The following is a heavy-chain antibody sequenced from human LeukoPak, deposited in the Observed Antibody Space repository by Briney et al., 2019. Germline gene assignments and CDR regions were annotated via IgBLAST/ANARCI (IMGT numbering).Heavy chain of an antibody. D-gene: IGHD2-2*01. Sequence: PSETLSLTCTVSGGSISSYYWSWIRQPPGKGLEWIGYIYYSGSTNYNPSLKSRVTISVDTSKNQFSLKLSSVTAADTAVYYCARILGYCSSTSCHASAFDIWGQGTMVTVSS. V-gene: IGHV4-59*01. CDR2: IYYSGST. CDR3: ARILGYCSSTSCHASAFDI. CDR1: GGSISSYY. J-gene: IGHJ3*02.